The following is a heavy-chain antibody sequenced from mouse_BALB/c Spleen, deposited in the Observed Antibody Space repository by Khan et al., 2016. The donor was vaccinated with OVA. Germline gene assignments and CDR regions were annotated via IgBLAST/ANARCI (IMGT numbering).Heavy chain of an antibody. D-gene: IGHD1-1*01. CDR1: GYSITTDYA. CDR3: ARIYGGDFAY. Sequence: VQLKQSGPGLVKPSQSLSLTCTVTGYSITTDYAWNWIRQFPGNKLEWMGYISYSGNTKYNPSLKSRISITRDTSKNQFFLQLKSVTTEDTARYYCARIYGGDFAYWGQGTILTVSS. V-gene: IGHV3-2*02. CDR2: ISYSGNT. J-gene: IGHJ2*01.